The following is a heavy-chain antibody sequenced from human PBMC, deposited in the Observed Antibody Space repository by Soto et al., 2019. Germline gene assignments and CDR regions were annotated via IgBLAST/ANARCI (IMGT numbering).Heavy chain of an antibody. CDR3: AKGTPLVRFGMDV. CDR2: ISASGNSP. J-gene: IGHJ6*02. V-gene: IGHV3-23*01. Sequence: GGSLRLSCAASGFTFSTYAMTWVRQAPGKGLEWVSAISASGNSPYYADSVKGRFTISRDNSKNTLSLQMNSLRAEDTAVYYCAKGTPLVRFGMDVWGQGTTVTVSS. CDR1: GFTFSTYA. D-gene: IGHD3-9*01.